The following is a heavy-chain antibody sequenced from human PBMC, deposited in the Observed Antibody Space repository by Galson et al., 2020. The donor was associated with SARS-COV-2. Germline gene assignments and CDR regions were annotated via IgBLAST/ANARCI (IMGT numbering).Heavy chain of an antibody. CDR1: GFTFSSYS. J-gene: IGHJ4*02. Sequence: GGSLRLSCAASGFTFSSYSMNWVRQAPGKGLEWVSSISSSSSYIYYADSVKGRFTISRDNAKNSLYLQMNSLRAEDTAVYYCARDDGLRYGVDYWGQGTLVTVSS. V-gene: IGHV3-21*01. D-gene: IGHD3-10*01. CDR2: ISSSSSYI. CDR3: ARDDGLRYGVDY.